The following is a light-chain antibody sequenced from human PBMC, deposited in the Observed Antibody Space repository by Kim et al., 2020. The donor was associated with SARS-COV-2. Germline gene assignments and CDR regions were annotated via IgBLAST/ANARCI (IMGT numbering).Light chain of an antibody. CDR2: EDN. Sequence: NFMLTQPHSVSESPGKTVTISCTRSSGSIASNYVQWYQQRPGSAPTTVIYEDNQRPSGVPDRFSGSIDSSSNSVSLTISGLKTEDEADYYCQSYDSSNSWVFGGGTKLTVL. CDR3: QSYDSSNSWV. J-gene: IGLJ3*02. V-gene: IGLV6-57*04. CDR1: SGSIASNY.